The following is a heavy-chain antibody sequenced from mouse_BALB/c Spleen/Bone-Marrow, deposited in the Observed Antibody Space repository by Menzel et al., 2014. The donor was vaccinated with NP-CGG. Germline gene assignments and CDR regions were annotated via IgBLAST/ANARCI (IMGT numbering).Heavy chain of an antibody. CDR1: GFTFSSYA. V-gene: IGHV5-9-4*01. CDR3: AREEGNFLAY. Sequence: EVKLVESGGGLVKPGGSLKLSCAASGFTFSSYAMSWVRQSPEKRLEWVAEISSGGSYTYYPDTVTGRFTISRGNAKNTLYLEMSSLRSEDTAMYYCAREEGNFLAYWGQGTLVTVSA. CDR2: ISSGGSYT. J-gene: IGHJ3*01. D-gene: IGHD2-1*01.